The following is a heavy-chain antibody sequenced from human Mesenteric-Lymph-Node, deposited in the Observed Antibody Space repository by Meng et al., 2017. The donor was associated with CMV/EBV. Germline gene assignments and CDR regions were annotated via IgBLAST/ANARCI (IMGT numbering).Heavy chain of an antibody. CDR3: ARVALYGDYDEKHC. J-gene: IGHJ4*02. CDR2: ISSSSSYI. D-gene: IGHD4-17*01. CDR1: GFTFSSYN. Sequence: GESLKISCAASGFTFSSYNMNWVRQAPGKGLEWVSYISSSSSYIYYADSVKGRFTISRDNAKNSLYLQMNSLRAEDTAVYYCARVALYGDYDEKHCWGQGTLVTVSS. V-gene: IGHV3-21*01.